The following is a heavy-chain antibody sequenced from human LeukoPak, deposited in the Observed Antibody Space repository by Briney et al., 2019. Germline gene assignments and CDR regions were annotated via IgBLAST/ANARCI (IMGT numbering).Heavy chain of an antibody. J-gene: IGHJ4*02. D-gene: IGHD1-26*01. CDR2: IKTDGSTT. V-gene: IGHV3-74*01. CDR3: VRDLGGRSGH. CDR1: GFTFSSYW. Sequence: PGGSLRLSCAVSGFTFSSYWMHWVRQAPGKGLVWVSHIKTDGSTTAYADSVKGRSTIFRDNAKNTLYLQMNSLRAEDTAVYYCVRDLGGRSGHWGQGTLVTVSS.